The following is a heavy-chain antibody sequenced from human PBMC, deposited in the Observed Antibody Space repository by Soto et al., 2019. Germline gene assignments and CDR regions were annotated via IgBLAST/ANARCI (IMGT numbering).Heavy chain of an antibody. Sequence: QVQLVESGGGVVQPGRSLRLSCAVSGFTFSSHAMHWVRQAPGTGLECVTLISSDGSNKYYADSVKGRFTISRDNSKKTLYLEMNILRAEDTDVYYCAKGGVTMIVVLDVWGQGTTVTVSS. CDR2: ISSDGSNK. D-gene: IGHD3-22*01. V-gene: IGHV3-30-3*01. J-gene: IGHJ6*02. CDR3: AKGGVTMIVVLDV. CDR1: GFTFSSHA.